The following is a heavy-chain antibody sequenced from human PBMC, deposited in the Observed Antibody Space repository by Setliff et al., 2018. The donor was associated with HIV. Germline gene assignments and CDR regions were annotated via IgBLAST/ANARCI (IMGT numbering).Heavy chain of an antibody. D-gene: IGHD3-3*01. CDR1: GGSISSHY. CDR3: ARCYYNFWSGYPLDYMDV. CDR2: IYTSGST. V-gene: IGHV4-4*08. Sequence: PSETLSLTCTVSGGSISSHYWSWIRQPPGKGLEWIGHIYTSGSTNYNPSLKSRVTMSVGTSKNQFSLKLSSVTAADTAVYYCARCYYNFWSGYPLDYMDVGGKGTAVTVSS. J-gene: IGHJ6*03.